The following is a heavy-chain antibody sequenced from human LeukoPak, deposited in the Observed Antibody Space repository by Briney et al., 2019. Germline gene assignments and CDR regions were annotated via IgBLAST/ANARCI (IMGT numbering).Heavy chain of an antibody. CDR1: GYTFTSYG. CDR3: ARDEYYYDSSGYYLTAHAFDI. V-gene: IGHV1-18*01. J-gene: IGHJ3*02. CDR2: ISAYNGNA. D-gene: IGHD3-22*01. Sequence: GSVKVSCKASGYTFTSYGISWVRQAPGQGLEWMGWISAYNGNANYAQKLQDRVTMTTDTSTSTAYMELRSLRSDDTAVYYCARDEYYYDSSGYYLTAHAFDIWGQGTMVTVSS.